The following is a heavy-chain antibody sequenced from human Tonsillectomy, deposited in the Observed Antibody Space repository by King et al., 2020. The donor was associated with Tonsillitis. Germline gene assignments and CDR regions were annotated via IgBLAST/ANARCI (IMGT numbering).Heavy chain of an antibody. V-gene: IGHV4-39*01. Sequence: QLQESGPGLVKPSETLSLTCTVSGGSISSTSYYWGWVRQPPGKGLEWIGTIYYSGITYYNPSLKSRVTLSVDTSKNQFSLKLSSVAAADTAVYYGAGHSGAWITDFDYWGQGTLVAVSS. CDR1: GGSISSTSYY. D-gene: IGHD3-10*01. CDR3: AGHSGAWITDFDY. CDR2: IYYSGIT. J-gene: IGHJ4*02.